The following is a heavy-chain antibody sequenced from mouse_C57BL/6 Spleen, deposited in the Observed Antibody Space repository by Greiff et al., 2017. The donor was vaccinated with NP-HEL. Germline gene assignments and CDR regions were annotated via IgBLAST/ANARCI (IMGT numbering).Heavy chain of an antibody. Sequence: QVQLQQPGAELVMPGASVKLSCKASGYTFTSYWMHWVKQRPGQGLEWIGEIDPSDSYTNYNQKLKGKSTLPVDKSSSPAYMQLSSLTSEDAAVYYCARGGGGSLYYGTVYYAMDYWGQGTSVTVSS. V-gene: IGHV1-69*01. CDR1: GYTFTSYW. D-gene: IGHD2-1*01. CDR3: ARGGGGSLYYGTVYYAMDY. J-gene: IGHJ4*01. CDR2: IDPSDSYT.